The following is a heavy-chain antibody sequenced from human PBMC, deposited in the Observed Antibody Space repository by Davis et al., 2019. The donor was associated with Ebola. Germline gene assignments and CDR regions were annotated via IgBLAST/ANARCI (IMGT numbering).Heavy chain of an antibody. CDR3: ARAQFPTTSDH. J-gene: IGHJ4*02. CDR2: SRNKENRYST. Sequence: GGSLRLSCSASGFPFSVYFMDWVRLTPGKGLEWVGLSRNKENRYSTEYAASVKGRFTISRDDSKNLLYLEMNGLRTEDTAVYYCARAQFPTTSDHWGQGTLVTVSS. D-gene: IGHD1-1*01. CDR1: GFPFSVYF. V-gene: IGHV3-72*01.